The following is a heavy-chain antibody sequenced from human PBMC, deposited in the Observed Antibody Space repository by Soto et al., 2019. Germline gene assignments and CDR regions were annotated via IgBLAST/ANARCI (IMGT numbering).Heavy chain of an antibody. CDR3: ARAIVVPYYFDY. V-gene: IGHV4-59*01. J-gene: IGHJ4*02. D-gene: IGHD2-2*01. CDR2: IYYSGST. CDR1: GGSISSYY. Sequence: SETLSLTCTVSGGSISSYYWSWIRQPPGKGLEWIGYIYYSGSTNYNPSLKSRVTISVDTSKNQFSLKLSSVTAADTAVYYCARAIVVPYYFDYWGQGTLVTVSS.